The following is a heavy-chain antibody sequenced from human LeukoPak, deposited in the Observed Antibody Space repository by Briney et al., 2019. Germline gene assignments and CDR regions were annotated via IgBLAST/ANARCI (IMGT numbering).Heavy chain of an antibody. CDR1: GGSITSYY. D-gene: IGHD6-6*01. Sequence: PSETLSLTCTVSGGSITSYYWSYIRQPAGKGLEWIGRIHTSGSTNYNPSLKSRVTMSVDTSKNQFPLKLSSVTAADTAIYYCARELSGTSIAARVFDSWGQGTLVTVSS. V-gene: IGHV4-4*07. J-gene: IGHJ4*02. CDR2: IHTSGST. CDR3: ARELSGTSIAARVFDS.